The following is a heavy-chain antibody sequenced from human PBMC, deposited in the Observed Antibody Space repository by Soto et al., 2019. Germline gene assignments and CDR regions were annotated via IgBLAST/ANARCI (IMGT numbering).Heavy chain of an antibody. Sequence: QVQLVQSGAEVKKPGSSVKVSCKASGGTFSSYAISWVRQAPGQGLEWMGGIIPIFGTANYAQKFQGRVTITADESTSTAYMELSSLRSEDTAVYYCAREGYYDILTGYGPQYYYYGMDVWGQGTTVTVSS. CDR3: AREGYYDILTGYGPQYYYYGMDV. V-gene: IGHV1-69*01. D-gene: IGHD3-9*01. CDR1: GGTFSSYA. CDR2: IIPIFGTA. J-gene: IGHJ6*02.